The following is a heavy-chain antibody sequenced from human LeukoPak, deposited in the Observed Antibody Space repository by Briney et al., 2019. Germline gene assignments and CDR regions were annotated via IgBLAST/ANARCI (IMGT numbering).Heavy chain of an antibody. CDR1: GGSISSYY. V-gene: IGHV4-59*01. CDR2: IYYSGST. Sequence: SETLSLTCTVSGGSISSYYWSWIRQPPGKGLEWIGYIYYSGSTNYNPPLKSRVTISVDTSKNQFSLKLSSVTAADTAVYYCARGDYYFDYWGQGTLVTVSS. CDR3: ARGDYYFDY. J-gene: IGHJ4*02. D-gene: IGHD2-21*02.